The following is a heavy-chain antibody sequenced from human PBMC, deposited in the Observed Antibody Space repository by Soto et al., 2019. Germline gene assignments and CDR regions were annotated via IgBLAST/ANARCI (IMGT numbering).Heavy chain of an antibody. CDR1: GYTFTGYY. CDR2: INPNSGGT. Sequence: QVQLVQSGAEVKKPGASVKVSCKASGYTFTGYYMHWVRQAPGQGLEWMGWINPNSGGTNCAQKFQGWVTMTRDTSISTAYMELSRLRSDDTAVYYCARDQYDILTCYYNGSVSLDPWGQGTLVTVSS. D-gene: IGHD3-9*01. CDR3: ARDQYDILTCYYNGSVSLDP. J-gene: IGHJ5*02. V-gene: IGHV1-2*04.